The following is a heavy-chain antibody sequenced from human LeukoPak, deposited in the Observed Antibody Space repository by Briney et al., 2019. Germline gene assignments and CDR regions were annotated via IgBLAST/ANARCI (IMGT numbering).Heavy chain of an antibody. CDR3: ARGPNGYYDSSGYYFDY. V-gene: IGHV1-46*01. Sequence: ASVKVSCKASGSTFTSYYMHWVREAPGQGLEWMGIINPSGGSTSYAQKFQGRVTMTRDMSTSTVYMELSSLRSEDTAVYYCARGPNGYYDSSGYYFDYWGQGTLVTVSS. D-gene: IGHD3-22*01. CDR1: GSTFTSYY. CDR2: INPSGGST. J-gene: IGHJ4*02.